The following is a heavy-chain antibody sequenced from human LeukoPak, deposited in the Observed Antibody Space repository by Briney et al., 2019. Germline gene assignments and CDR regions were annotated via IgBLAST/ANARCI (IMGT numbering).Heavy chain of an antibody. V-gene: IGHV5-51*01. D-gene: IGHD1-26*01. Sequence: GESLKISCKGSGYSFTSYWIGWVRQMPGKGLEWMGIIYPGDSDTRYSPSFQGQVTISADKSISTAYLQWSSLKASDTAMYYCARAVGATSFHYYYMDVWGKGTTVTVSS. J-gene: IGHJ6*03. CDR2: IYPGDSDT. CDR3: ARAVGATSFHYYYMDV. CDR1: GYSFTSYW.